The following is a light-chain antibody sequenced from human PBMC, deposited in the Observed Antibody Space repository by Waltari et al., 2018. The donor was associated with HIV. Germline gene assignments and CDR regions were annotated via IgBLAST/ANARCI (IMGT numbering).Light chain of an antibody. J-gene: IGKJ2*03. Sequence: DIVMTQSPDSLAVSLGERATINCRSSQSLLYTSKNKNYLAWYQQIPGQPPKLLIYWASTRDSGVPDRFSGSGSGTDFTLTISSLQAEDVAVYYCQQYYSTQYSFGQGTKLEIK. CDR3: QQYYSTQYS. CDR1: QSLLYTSKNKNY. CDR2: WAS. V-gene: IGKV4-1*01.